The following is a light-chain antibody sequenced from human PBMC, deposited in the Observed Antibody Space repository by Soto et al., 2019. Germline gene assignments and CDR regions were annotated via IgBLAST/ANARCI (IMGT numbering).Light chain of an antibody. Sequence: DIQMTHSPSTLSGSVGDRVTITCRDSQTISSWLAWYQQKPGKAPKLLIYKASTLKSGVPSRFSGSGSGTEFTLTISSLQPDDFATYYCQHYNSYSEAFGQGTKV. J-gene: IGKJ1*01. V-gene: IGKV1-5*03. CDR2: KAS. CDR1: QTISSW. CDR3: QHYNSYSEA.